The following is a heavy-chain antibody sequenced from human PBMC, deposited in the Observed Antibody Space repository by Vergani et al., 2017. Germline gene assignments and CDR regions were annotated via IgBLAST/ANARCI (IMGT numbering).Heavy chain of an antibody. CDR3: ARSIAARGALADYYYYMDV. CDR1: GFTFSSYA. Sequence: QVQLVESGGGVVQPGRSLRLSCAASGFTFSSYAMHWVRQAPGKGLEWGAVISYDGNNKYYADSVKGGFTISRDNSKNTLYRQMNSLRAEDTAVYYCARSIAARGALADYYYYMDVWGKGTTVTVSS. CDR2: ISYDGNNK. J-gene: IGHJ6*03. D-gene: IGHD6-6*01. V-gene: IGHV3-30-3*01.